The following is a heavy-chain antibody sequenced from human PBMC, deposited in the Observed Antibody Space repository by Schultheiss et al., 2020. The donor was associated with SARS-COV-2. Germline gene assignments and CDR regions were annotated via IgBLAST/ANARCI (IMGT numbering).Heavy chain of an antibody. CDR1: GGSISSSSSY. CDR2: INHSGST. D-gene: IGHD3-3*01. CDR3: AGTQITHFGVLLIAFDL. Sequence: SETLSLTCTVSGGSISSSSSYWGWIRQPPGKGLEWIGEINHSGSTNYNPSLKSRVTISVDTSKNQFSLQLSSVTPEDTAVYYCAGTQITHFGVLLIAFDLWGQGTMVTVSS. V-gene: IGHV4-39*07. J-gene: IGHJ3*01.